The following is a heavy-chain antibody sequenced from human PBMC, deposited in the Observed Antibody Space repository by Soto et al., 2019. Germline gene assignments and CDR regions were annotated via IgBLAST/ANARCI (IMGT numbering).Heavy chain of an antibody. D-gene: IGHD3-9*01. CDR3: ARGPLLLRYFDWLLCPAAFDI. CDR2: INHSGST. CDR1: GGSFSGYY. Sequence: ASETLSLTCAVYGGSFSGYYWSWIRQPPGKGLEWIGEINHSGSTNYNPSLKGRVTISVDTSKNQFSLKLSSVTAADTAVYYCARGPLLLRYFDWLLCPAAFDIWGQGTMVTVSS. J-gene: IGHJ3*02. V-gene: IGHV4-34*01.